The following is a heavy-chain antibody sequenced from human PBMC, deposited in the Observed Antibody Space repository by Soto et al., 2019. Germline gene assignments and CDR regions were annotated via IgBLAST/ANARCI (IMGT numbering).Heavy chain of an antibody. CDR2: IYHSGST. V-gene: IGHV4-30-2*01. D-gene: IGHD5-12*01. CDR3: ARRYSAYGVGALDV. Sequence: PSETLSLTCAVSGGSISSGGYSWSWIRQPPGKGLEWIGYIYHSGSTYYNPSLKSRVTISVDRSKNQFSLKLSSVTAADTAVYYCARRYSAYGVGALDVWGQGTTVTVSS. J-gene: IGHJ6*02. CDR1: GGSISSGGYS.